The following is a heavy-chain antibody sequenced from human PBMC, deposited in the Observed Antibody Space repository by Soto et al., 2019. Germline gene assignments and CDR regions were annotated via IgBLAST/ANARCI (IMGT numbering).Heavy chain of an antibody. V-gene: IGHV3-23*01. D-gene: IGHD3-10*01. CDR1: GFRFSFYW. Sequence: VGSLRLSCAATGFRFSFYWMHWVRQAPGKGLEWVSAISGSGGSTYYVDSVKGRFTISRDNSKNTLYLQMNSLRAEDTAVYYCAKSLRGIIIDFDYWGQGTQVTVYS. J-gene: IGHJ4*02. CDR3: AKSLRGIIIDFDY. CDR2: ISGSGGST.